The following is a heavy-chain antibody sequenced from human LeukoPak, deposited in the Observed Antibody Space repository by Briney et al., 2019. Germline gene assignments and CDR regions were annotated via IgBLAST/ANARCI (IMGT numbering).Heavy chain of an antibody. V-gene: IGHV4-59*01. CDR1: GGSISSYY. Sequence: SETLSLTRTVSGGSISSYYWSWIRQPPRKGLEWIGYIYYSGSTNYNPSLKSRVTISVDTSKNQFSLKLSSVTAADTAVYYCARAPDGDYVDYWGQGTLVTVSS. J-gene: IGHJ4*02. D-gene: IGHD4-17*01. CDR2: IYYSGST. CDR3: ARAPDGDYVDY.